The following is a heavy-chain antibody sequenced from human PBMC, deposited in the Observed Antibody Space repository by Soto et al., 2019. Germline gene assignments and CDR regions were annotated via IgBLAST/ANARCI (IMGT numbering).Heavy chain of an antibody. CDR3: ARDCRGYSYGRYYYYGMDV. CDR2: INHSGST. D-gene: IGHD5-18*01. V-gene: IGHV4-34*01. Sequence: NPSETLSLTCAVYGGSFSGYYWSWIRQPPGKGLEWIGEINHSGSTNYNPSLKSRVTISVDTSKNQFSLKLSSVTAADTAVYYCARDCRGYSYGRYYYYGMDVWGQGTTVTVSS. CDR1: GGSFSGYY. J-gene: IGHJ6*02.